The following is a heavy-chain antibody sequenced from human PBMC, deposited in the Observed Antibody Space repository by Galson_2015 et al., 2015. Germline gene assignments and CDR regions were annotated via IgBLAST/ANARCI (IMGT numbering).Heavy chain of an antibody. Sequence: SLRLSCAASGFTFNNYAMNWVRQAPGKGLEWVSGISGSGGSTYFADSVKGRFTISRDNSKNTLYLQMNSLRAEDTAVYYCAKDTRQVRALDAFEIWGQGTTVTVSS. J-gene: IGHJ3*02. CDR1: GFTFNNYA. CDR3: AKDTRQVRALDAFEI. D-gene: IGHD4-11*01. V-gene: IGHV3-23*01. CDR2: ISGSGGST.